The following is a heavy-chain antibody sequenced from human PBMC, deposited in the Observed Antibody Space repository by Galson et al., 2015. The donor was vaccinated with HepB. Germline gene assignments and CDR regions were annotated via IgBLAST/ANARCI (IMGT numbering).Heavy chain of an antibody. V-gene: IGHV3-15*01. CDR2: IKSKTDGGTT. D-gene: IGHD3-10*02. CDR3: TTDRTFSSVYYVNYSYYAMHV. CDR1: GFTFNNAW. Sequence: SLRLSCAASGFTFNNAWMSWVRQAPGKGLEWVGRIKSKTDGGTTDYAAPVKGRFSISRDDSKNILYLQMNSLKTDDTAVYYCTTDRTFSSVYYVNYSYYAMHVWGQGTTVTVSS. J-gene: IGHJ6*02.